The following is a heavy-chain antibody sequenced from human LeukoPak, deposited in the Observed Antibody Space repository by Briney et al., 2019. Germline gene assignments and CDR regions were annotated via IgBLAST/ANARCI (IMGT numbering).Heavy chain of an antibody. CDR2: IKQDGSEN. Sequence: PGGSLRLSCEASGFTFNSYWMSWVRQAPGKGLEWVANIKQDGSENYYVDSVKGRFTISRDNAKNSLYLQMNSLRAEDTAVYCCATYWRYFDWLLSDIWGLGTMVTVSS. J-gene: IGHJ3*02. CDR1: GFTFNSYW. CDR3: ATYWRYFDWLLSDI. V-gene: IGHV3-7*05. D-gene: IGHD3-9*01.